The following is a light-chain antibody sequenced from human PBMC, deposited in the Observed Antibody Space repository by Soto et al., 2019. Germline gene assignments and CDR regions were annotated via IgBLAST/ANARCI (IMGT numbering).Light chain of an antibody. V-gene: IGLV2-14*01. Sequence: ALAQPASVSGSPGQSITISCTGTSSDVGAYNYVSWYQQNPGKAPKLLIYDVRYRPSGVSNRFSCSKSGNTAYLIISGLQAEDEANYYCSSFTSRHSYVFGSGTKVTDL. CDR2: DVR. CDR3: SSFTSRHSYV. J-gene: IGLJ1*01. CDR1: SSDVGAYNY.